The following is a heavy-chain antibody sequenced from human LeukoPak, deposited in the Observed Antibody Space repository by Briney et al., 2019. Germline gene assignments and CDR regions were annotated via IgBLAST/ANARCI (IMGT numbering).Heavy chain of an antibody. D-gene: IGHD2-8*01. CDR3: ARDCTNGVCYLDY. CDR2: ITSSNNI. CDR1: GFTFSSYS. J-gene: IGHJ4*02. V-gene: IGHV3-21*01. Sequence: GGSLRLSCAASGFTFSSYSMNWVRQAPGKGLEWVSSITSSNNIYYGDSVKGRFTISRDDAKNSLFLQMNSLRAEDTAVYYCARDCTNGVCYLDYWGQGTLVTVSS.